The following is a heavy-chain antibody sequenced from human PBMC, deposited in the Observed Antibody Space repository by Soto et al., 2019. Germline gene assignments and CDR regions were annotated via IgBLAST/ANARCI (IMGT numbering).Heavy chain of an antibody. CDR3: AREGRSAAPQAGFDI. V-gene: IGHV4-31*03. Sequence: PSETLSLTCTVSGNSISTGAYYWSWLRQHPVKGLEWIGHIFYSGNTHYSPSLESRVTISVDTSKNQFSIKLTSVTVADTAVYYCAREGRSAAPQAGFDIWGQGTLVTVSS. D-gene: IGHD3-10*01. CDR2: IFYSGNT. J-gene: IGHJ4*02. CDR1: GNSISTGAYY.